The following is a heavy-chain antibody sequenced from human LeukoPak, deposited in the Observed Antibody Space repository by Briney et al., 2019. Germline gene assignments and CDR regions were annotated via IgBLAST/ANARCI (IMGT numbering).Heavy chain of an antibody. CDR3: ARERESFRITIYMDV. J-gene: IGHJ6*03. D-gene: IGHD3-3*01. CDR1: GFTFNNYA. CDR2: IKQDGSEK. Sequence: TGGSLRLSCAASGFTFNNYAMTWVRQAPGKGLEWVANIKQDGSEKYYVDSVKGRFTISRDNAKNSLYLQMNSLRAEDTAVYYCARERESFRITIYMDVWGKGTTVTVSS. V-gene: IGHV3-7*01.